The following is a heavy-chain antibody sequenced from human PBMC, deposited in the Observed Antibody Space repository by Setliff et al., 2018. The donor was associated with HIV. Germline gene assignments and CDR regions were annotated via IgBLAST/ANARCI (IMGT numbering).Heavy chain of an antibody. D-gene: IGHD2-15*01. CDR1: GYTFNSHG. CDR2: INTVTGNP. Sequence: ASVKVSCKASGYTFNSHGINWVRQAPGQGLEWMGWINTVTGNPTYAQGFTGRFVFSLDTSVSTAYLQISSLKAEDSAVYYCARRMEMTPIGYWGQGTLVTVSS. CDR3: ARRMEMTPIGY. J-gene: IGHJ4*02. V-gene: IGHV7-4-1*02.